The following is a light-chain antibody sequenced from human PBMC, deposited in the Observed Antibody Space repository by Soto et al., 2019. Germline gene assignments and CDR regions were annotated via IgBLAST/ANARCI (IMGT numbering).Light chain of an antibody. Sequence: DIQMTQSPSTLSASVGDRVTITCRASQSVSSWLAWYQQKPGNAPKLLISDAFSLKSGVPSRFSGSGSGTEFTLTISSLQPEDSATYYCQQYDSYSWTFGHGTRVEIK. CDR1: QSVSSW. CDR2: DAF. CDR3: QQYDSYSWT. V-gene: IGKV1-5*01. J-gene: IGKJ1*01.